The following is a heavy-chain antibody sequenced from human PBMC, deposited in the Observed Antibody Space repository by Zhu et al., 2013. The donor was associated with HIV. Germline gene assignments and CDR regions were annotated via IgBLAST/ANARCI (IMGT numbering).Heavy chain of an antibody. J-gene: IGHJ3*02. Sequence: QVQLQESGPGLVKPSETLSLTCTVSGGSISSSTYYWGWIRQPPGKGLEWIGSLYHGGITYYNPSLKSRVTISLDTSKNQVSLKLSSVTAADTAVYYCARDEAVPVAGMNLDAFDIWGQGTMVSVSS. CDR3: ARDEAVPVAGMNLDAFDI. D-gene: IGHD6-19*01. CDR1: GGSISSSTYY. V-gene: IGHV4-39*07. CDR2: LYHGGIT.